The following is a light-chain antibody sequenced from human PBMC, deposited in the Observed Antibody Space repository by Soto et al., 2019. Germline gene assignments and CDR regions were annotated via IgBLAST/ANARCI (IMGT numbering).Light chain of an antibody. CDR1: QSVSSNY. CDR3: QQYGGSPRVT. J-gene: IGKJ4*01. Sequence: EIVLTQSPGTLSLSPGERATLSCRASQSVSSNYLAWYQQKPGQAPRLLIYGASSRATGIPDRFIGSGSGTDFTLTISRLEPEDCAVYYCQQYGGSPRVTFGGGTKVEIK. CDR2: GAS. V-gene: IGKV3-20*01.